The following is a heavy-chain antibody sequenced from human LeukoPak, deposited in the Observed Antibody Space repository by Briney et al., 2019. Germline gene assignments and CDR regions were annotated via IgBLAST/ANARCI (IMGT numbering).Heavy chain of an antibody. CDR2: VSYDGTNK. CDR1: GFTFSSYA. Sequence: GGSLRLSCAASGFTFSSYAMHWVRQAPGKGLEWVAVVSYDGTNKYYADSVKGRFTLSRDNSKNTLYLQMNSLRAEDTAVYYCARDGLYDSGTYIDYWGQGTLVTVSS. J-gene: IGHJ4*02. CDR3: ARDGLYDSGTYIDY. V-gene: IGHV3-30-3*01. D-gene: IGHD3-10*01.